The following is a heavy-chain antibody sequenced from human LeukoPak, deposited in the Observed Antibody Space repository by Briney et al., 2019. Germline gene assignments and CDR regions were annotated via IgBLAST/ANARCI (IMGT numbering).Heavy chain of an antibody. J-gene: IGHJ4*02. V-gene: IGHV3-21*01. Sequence: KPGGSLRLSCAASGFTFSSYSMNWVRQAPGKGLEWVSSISSSSSYIYYADSLKGRFTISRDSAKNSLYLQMNSLRADDTAVYYCARRRWNDYWGQGTLVTVSS. D-gene: IGHD4-23*01. CDR3: ARRRWNDY. CDR1: GFTFSSYS. CDR2: ISSSSSYI.